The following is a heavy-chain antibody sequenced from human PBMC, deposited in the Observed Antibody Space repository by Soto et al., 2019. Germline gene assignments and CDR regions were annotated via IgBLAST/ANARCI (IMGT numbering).Heavy chain of an antibody. V-gene: IGHV3-30*18. D-gene: IGHD2-15*01. CDR3: AKDPGRGYCSGGSCYPYFDY. CDR1: GFTFSSYG. CDR2: ISYDGSNK. Sequence: QVQLVESGGGVVQPGRSLRLSCAASGFTFSSYGMHWVRQAPGKGLEWVAVISYDGSNKYYADSVKGRFTISRDNSKNTLYLQMNSLRAEDTAVYYCAKDPGRGYCSGGSCYPYFDYWGQGTLVTVSS. J-gene: IGHJ4*02.